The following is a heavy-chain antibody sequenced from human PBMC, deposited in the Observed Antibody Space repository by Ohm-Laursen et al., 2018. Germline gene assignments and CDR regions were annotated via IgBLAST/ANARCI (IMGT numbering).Heavy chain of an antibody. Sequence: GSLRLSCAASGFTFSSSTMNWVRQAPGKGLEWVSRINSDGSSTTYADSVKGLFTISRDNAKNTLYLQMHSLRVEDTAVYYCARDLNDGFDPWGQGTLVTVSS. J-gene: IGHJ5*02. V-gene: IGHV3-74*03. CDR3: ARDLNDGFDP. D-gene: IGHD1-1*01. CDR2: INSDGSST. CDR1: GFTFSSST.